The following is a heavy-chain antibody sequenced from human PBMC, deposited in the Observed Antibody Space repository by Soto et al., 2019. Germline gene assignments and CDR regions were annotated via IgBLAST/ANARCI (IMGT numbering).Heavy chain of an antibody. J-gene: IGHJ6*02. CDR1: GVTFSSYA. V-gene: IGHV1-69*13. CDR3: ARGLMTTPVSYYYYYGMDV. CDR2: IIPIFGTA. D-gene: IGHD4-17*01. Sequence: ASVKVSCKASGVTFSSYAISWVRQAPGQGLEWMGGIIPIFGTANYAQKFQGRVTITADESTSTAYMELSSLRSEDTAVYYCARGLMTTPVSYYYYYGMDVWGQGTTVTVSS.